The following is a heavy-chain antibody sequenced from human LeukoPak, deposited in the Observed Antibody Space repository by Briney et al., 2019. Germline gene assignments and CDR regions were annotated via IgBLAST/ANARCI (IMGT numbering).Heavy chain of an antibody. J-gene: IGHJ6*04. CDR1: GFTFSSHA. CDR2: ISGSGDTT. CDR3: AKDYDPLVGDV. V-gene: IGHV3-23*01. Sequence: GGSLRLSCAVSGFTFSSHAMSWVRRAPGKGLEWVSGISGSGDTTYYAASVKGRYTISRDNSKNSLYLQMNSLRTEDTALYYCAKDYDPLVGDVWGKGTTVTVSS. D-gene: IGHD1-26*01.